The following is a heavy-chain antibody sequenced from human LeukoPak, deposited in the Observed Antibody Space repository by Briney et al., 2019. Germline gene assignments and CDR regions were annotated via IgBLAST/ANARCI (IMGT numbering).Heavy chain of an antibody. CDR3: ARGYSVVVPAAIHY. J-gene: IGHJ4*02. Sequence: ASVKVSCKASGYTFTSYDINWVRQATGQGLEWMGWMSPNSGNTGYAQKFQGRVTMTRNTSISTAYMELSSLRSEDTAVYYCARGYSVVVPAAIHYWGQGTLVTVSS. D-gene: IGHD2-2*01. V-gene: IGHV1-8*01. CDR1: GYTFTSYD. CDR2: MSPNSGNT.